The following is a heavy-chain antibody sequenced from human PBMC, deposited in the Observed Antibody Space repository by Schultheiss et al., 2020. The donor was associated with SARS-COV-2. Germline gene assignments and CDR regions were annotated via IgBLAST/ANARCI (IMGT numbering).Heavy chain of an antibody. Sequence: SETLSLTCTVSGGSISSYYWSWIRQPPGKGLEWIGYIYYSGSTNYNPSLKSRVTISVDTSKNQFSLKLSSVTAADTAVYYCARSRPYSSGWYSEDGVFDYWGQGTLVTVSS. J-gene: IGHJ4*02. V-gene: IGHV4-59*12. CDR3: ARSRPYSSGWYSEDGVFDY. CDR2: IYYSGST. D-gene: IGHD6-19*01. CDR1: GGSISSYY.